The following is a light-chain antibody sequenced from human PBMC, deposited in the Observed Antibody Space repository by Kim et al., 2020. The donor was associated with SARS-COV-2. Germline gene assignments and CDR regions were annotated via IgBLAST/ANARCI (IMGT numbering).Light chain of an antibody. Sequence: DIQMTQSPSSLSASVGDRVTITCRTTQSISSQLAWYQQKPGRAPKLLISAASTLQGGVPSRFSGSGSETDFTLTISSLQPEDFATYYCQQSYTTPFTFGRGTKVDIK. CDR2: AAS. V-gene: IGKV1-39*01. J-gene: IGKJ3*01. CDR3: QQSYTTPFT. CDR1: QSISSQ.